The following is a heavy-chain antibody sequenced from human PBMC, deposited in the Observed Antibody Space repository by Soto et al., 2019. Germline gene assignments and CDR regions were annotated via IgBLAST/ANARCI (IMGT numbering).Heavy chain of an antibody. J-gene: IGHJ4*02. D-gene: IGHD6-6*01. CDR3: ARPYFSSSSMFDY. CDR2: IYHTGTT. V-gene: IGHV4-39*01. Sequence: SETLSLTCTVSGDSISSSTYYWGWIRQPPGKGLEWIGCIYHTGTTYYNPSLKSRATISVDTSKNQFSLKLSSVTAADTAVYYCARPYFSSSSMFDYWGQGXLVTV. CDR1: GDSISSSTYY.